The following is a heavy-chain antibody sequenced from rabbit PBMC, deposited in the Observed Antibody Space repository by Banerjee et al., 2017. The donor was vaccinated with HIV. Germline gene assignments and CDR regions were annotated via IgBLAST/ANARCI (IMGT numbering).Heavy chain of an antibody. CDR3: ARDLAGVIGWNFNL. D-gene: IGHD4-1*01. CDR2: IYAGSGGAT. Sequence: QEQLEESGGDLVKPEGSLTLTCTASGFSFSNKYVMCWVRQAPGKGLEWIACIYAGSGGATYYASWAKGRFTISKTSSTTVTLQMTSLTAADTATYFCARDLAGVIGWNFNLWGQGTLVTVS. J-gene: IGHJ4*01. CDR1: GFSFSNKYV. V-gene: IGHV1S45*01.